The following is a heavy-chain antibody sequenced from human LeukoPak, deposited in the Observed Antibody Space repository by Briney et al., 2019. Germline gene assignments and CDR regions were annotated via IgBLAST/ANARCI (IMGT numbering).Heavy chain of an antibody. Sequence: PGGSLRLSCVASGFIFSTHWMNWVRQAPGKGLEWVAIIKGDGTETLYAGSVKGRFTISRDNTKSSLYLQINSLRAEDTAVYYCVGGGGWLPDFWGQGVLVTVSS. V-gene: IGHV3-7*01. D-gene: IGHD6-19*01. J-gene: IGHJ4*02. CDR3: VGGGGWLPDF. CDR2: IKGDGTET. CDR1: GFIFSTHW.